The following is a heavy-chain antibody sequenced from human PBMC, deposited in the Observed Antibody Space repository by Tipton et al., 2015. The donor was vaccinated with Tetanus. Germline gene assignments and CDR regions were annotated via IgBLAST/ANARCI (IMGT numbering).Heavy chain of an antibody. J-gene: IGHJ3*01. V-gene: IGHV4-34*01. CDR3: ARHMAEHDTRYFDL. CDR1: GGSFSLYY. Sequence: TLSLTCTVSGGSFSLYYWNWVRQSPGKGLEWIGEISHSGSSSYSPSLKSRVTISLDKSNNEISLRLRSVTAADTALYFCARHMAEHDTRYFDLWGQGTKVPVSS. D-gene: IGHD3-16*02. CDR2: ISHSGSS.